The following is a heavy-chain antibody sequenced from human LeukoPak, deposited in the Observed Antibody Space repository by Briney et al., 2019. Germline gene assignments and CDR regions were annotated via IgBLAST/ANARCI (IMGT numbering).Heavy chain of an antibody. CDR1: GFTFCSYA. D-gene: IGHD6-19*01. Sequence: GGSLRLSCAASGFTFCSYAMHWVRQAPGKGLEWVAVISYDGSNKYYADSVKGRFTISRDNSKNTLYLQMNSLRAEDTAVYYCARDWVKMAGIGSFDYWGQGTLVTVSS. CDR3: ARDWVKMAGIGSFDY. CDR2: ISYDGSNK. J-gene: IGHJ4*01. V-gene: IGHV3-30-3*01.